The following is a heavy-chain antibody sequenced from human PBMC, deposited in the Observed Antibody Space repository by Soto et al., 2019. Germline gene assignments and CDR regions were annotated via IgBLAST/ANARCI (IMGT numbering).Heavy chain of an antibody. D-gene: IGHD3-16*01. J-gene: IGHJ4*02. CDR2: ISYDGSKK. CDR3: AKDRVESGLGEVDY. V-gene: IGHV3-30*18. Sequence: QVQLVESGGGVVQPGRSLRLSCAASGFTFSGHGMHWVRQAPGKGLEWMAVISYDGSKKYYVDSVKGRFTISRDNSKNTLYLQMNSLRAEDTAVYHCAKDRVESGLGEVDYWGQVTLVTVSS. CDR1: GFTFSGHG.